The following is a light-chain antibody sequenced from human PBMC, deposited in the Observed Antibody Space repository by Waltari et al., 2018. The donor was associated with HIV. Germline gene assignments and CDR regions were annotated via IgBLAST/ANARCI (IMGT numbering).Light chain of an antibody. CDR3: VSYTEKDTFLL. J-gene: IGLJ2*01. CDR1: SNDIAPSNF. Sequence: QSALTQPPSASGSPGQSVAISSPGSSNDIAPSNFTPWYQPPPGKAPKLLIYDVTRRPPGIPDRFSGTKSGYTASLTVSDLQVEDEADYYCVSYTEKDTFLLFGGGTKLAV. V-gene: IGLV2-8*01. CDR2: DVT.